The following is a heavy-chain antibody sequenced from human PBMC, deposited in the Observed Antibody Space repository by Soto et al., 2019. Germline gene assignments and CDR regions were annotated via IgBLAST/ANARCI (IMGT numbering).Heavy chain of an antibody. CDR2: IYPGDSDT. CDR1: GYSFTSYW. Sequence: PGESLKISCKGSGYSFTSYWIGWVRQMPGKGLEWMGIIYPGDSDTRYSPSFQGQVTISADKSISTAYLQWSSLKASDTAMYYCARQGYDILTGYYQNWFDPWGQGTLVTVSS. CDR3: ARQGYDILTGYYQNWFDP. J-gene: IGHJ5*02. V-gene: IGHV5-51*01. D-gene: IGHD3-9*01.